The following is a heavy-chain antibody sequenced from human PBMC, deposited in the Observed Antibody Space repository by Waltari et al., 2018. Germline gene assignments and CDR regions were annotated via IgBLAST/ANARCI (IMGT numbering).Heavy chain of an antibody. Sequence: QVQLVESGGGVVQPGGSLRLSCAASGFTFSSYGMHWVRQAPGKGLEWVAFIRYDGSNKYYADSVKGRFTISRDNSKNTLYLQMNSLRAEDTAVYYCAKLRYYYDSSGYFDYWGQGTLVTVSS. CDR2: IRYDGSNK. D-gene: IGHD3-22*01. CDR1: GFTFSSYG. CDR3: AKLRYYYDSSGYFDY. J-gene: IGHJ4*02. V-gene: IGHV3-30*02.